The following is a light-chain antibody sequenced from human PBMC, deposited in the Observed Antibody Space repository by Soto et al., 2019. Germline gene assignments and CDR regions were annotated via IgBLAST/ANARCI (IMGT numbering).Light chain of an antibody. Sequence: EIVFTQSPGTLSLSLGERATLCCRASQGVGITYLAWYQQKPGQAPRLLIYSASSRATGIPDRFSGSGSGTDFTLTISRLEPEDSAVYYCQQYGSSPLTFGGGTKVDIK. J-gene: IGKJ4*01. CDR2: SAS. CDR1: QGVGITY. V-gene: IGKV3-20*01. CDR3: QQYGSSPLT.